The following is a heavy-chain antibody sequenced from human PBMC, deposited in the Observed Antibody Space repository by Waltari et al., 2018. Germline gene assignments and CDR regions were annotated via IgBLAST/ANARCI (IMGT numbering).Heavy chain of an antibody. CDR1: GYTLTELS. V-gene: IGHV1-24*01. J-gene: IGHJ5*02. CDR2: FDPEDGET. Sequence: QVQVVQSGAEVKKPGASVKVSCKVSGYTLTELSIHWVRQAPGKGLEWVGNFDPEDGETKYAQKFQGVVTMTEDTSTDTAYMELSSLRSEDTAVYYCATERIFGRDWLDPWGQGSLVTVSS. CDR3: ATERIFGRDWLDP. D-gene: IGHD3-3*01.